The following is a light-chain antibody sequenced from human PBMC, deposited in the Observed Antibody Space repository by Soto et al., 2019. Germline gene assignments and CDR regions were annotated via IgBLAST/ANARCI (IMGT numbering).Light chain of an antibody. CDR1: QGVRSR. Sequence: DIQMTHSPTTLSASVGCRFTITCRASQGVRSRLAWYQQKPGTAPKLLIFDASRLESGVPSRFSGSAYGTEFTLTISSLQPDDIATYYCQQYDNSTLTFGGGTQVDIK. CDR3: QQYDNSTLT. CDR2: DAS. V-gene: IGKV1-5*01. J-gene: IGKJ4*01.